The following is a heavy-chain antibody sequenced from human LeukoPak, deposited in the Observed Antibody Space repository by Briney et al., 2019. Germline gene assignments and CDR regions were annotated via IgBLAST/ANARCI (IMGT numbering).Heavy chain of an antibody. V-gene: IGHV4-39*01. CDR2: VYYSGSS. D-gene: IGHD3-10*01. CDR1: GVSISSSNYY. Sequence: PSETLSLTCTVSGVSISSSNYYWVWMRQPPGKELEWIGSVYYSGSSQYNPSLKSRVTISVDTFNNQFSLKLSSVAAADTAVYFCARRTRGGGEPYYYYYMDVWSKGTTVTVSS. CDR3: ARRTRGGGEPYYYYYMDV. J-gene: IGHJ6*03.